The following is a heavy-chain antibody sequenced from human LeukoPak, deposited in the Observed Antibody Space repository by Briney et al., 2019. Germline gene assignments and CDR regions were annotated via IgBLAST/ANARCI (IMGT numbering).Heavy chain of an antibody. J-gene: IGHJ4*02. CDR1: GGSISSGGYS. Sequence: SETLSLTCAVSGGSISSGGYSWSWIRQPPGKGLEWIGYIYHSGSTYYNPSLKSRVTISVDRSKNQFSLKLSSVTAADTAVYYCARDGGSYCFGYWGQGTLVTVSS. CDR2: IYHSGST. CDR3: ARDGGSYCFGY. D-gene: IGHD1-26*01. V-gene: IGHV4-30-2*01.